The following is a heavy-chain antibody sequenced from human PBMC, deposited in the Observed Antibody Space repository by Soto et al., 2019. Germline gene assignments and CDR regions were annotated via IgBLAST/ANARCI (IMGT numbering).Heavy chain of an antibody. Sequence: ASVKVSCKASGYTFTSYYMHWVRQAPGQGLEWMGIINPSGGSTSYAQKFQGRVTMTRDTSTSTVYMELSSLRSEDTAVYYCARDGSSSSHNPFTDYYYMDVWGKGTTVTVSS. CDR3: ARDGSSSSHNPFTDYYYMDV. CDR2: INPSGGST. D-gene: IGHD6-6*01. CDR1: GYTFTSYY. V-gene: IGHV1-46*03. J-gene: IGHJ6*03.